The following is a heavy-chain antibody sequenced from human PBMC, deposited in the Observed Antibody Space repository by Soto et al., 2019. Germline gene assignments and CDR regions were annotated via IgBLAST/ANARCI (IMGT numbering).Heavy chain of an antibody. CDR2: IYYSGRT. CDR3: VRQVWGATSSWFDP. D-gene: IGHD3-16*01. Sequence: SETLSLTCTVSGASISSSDYYWTWIRQPPGKGLEWIGSIYYSGRTYYNPSVRSRVTISVDTSKNQFSLNLSSVTAAETAVYYCVRQVWGATSSWFDPWGQGTLVTVSS. V-gene: IGHV4-39*01. CDR1: GASISSSDYY. J-gene: IGHJ5*02.